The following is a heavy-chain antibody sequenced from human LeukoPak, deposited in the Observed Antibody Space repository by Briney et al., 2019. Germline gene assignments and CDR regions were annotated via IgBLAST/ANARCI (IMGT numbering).Heavy chain of an antibody. Sequence: GGSLRLSCAASGFTFSSYAMHWVRQAPGKGLEWVAVISYDGSNKYYADSVKGRFTISRDNSKNTLYLQMNSLRAEDTAVYYCARGVIGFDIWGQGTMVTVSS. J-gene: IGHJ3*02. CDR3: ARGVIGFDI. CDR2: ISYDGSNK. CDR1: GFTFSSYA. D-gene: IGHD2-21*01. V-gene: IGHV3-30-3*01.